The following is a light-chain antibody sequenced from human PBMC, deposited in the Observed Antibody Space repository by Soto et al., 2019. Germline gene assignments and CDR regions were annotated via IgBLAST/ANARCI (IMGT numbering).Light chain of an antibody. CDR2: DVS. CDR3: SSYTSSSPYV. Sequence: QSALTQPASVSGSPGPSLTISCTGTSSDVGGYNYVSWYQQHPGKAPKLMIYDVSNRPSGVSNRFSGSKSGNTASLTISGLQAEDEADYYGSSYTSSSPYVFGTGTKVTVL. V-gene: IGLV2-14*01. J-gene: IGLJ1*01. CDR1: SSDVGGYNY.